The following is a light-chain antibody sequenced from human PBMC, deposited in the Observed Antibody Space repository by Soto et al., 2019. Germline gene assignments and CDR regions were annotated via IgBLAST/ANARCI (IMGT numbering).Light chain of an antibody. CDR3: GTWDSSLSAGR. CDR2: ENN. V-gene: IGLV1-51*02. J-gene: IGLJ2*01. CDR1: SSNIGNNY. Sequence: QSVLTQPPSVSAAPGQTVTISCSGSSSNIGNNYVSWYQQLPGTAPKLLIYENNKRPSGIPDRFSGSKSGTSATLGITGLQTGDEADYYCGTWDSSLSAGRVGGGTKLTVL.